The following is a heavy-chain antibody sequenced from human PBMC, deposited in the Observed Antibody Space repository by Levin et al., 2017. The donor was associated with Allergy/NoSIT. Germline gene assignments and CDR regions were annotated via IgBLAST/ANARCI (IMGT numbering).Heavy chain of an antibody. Sequence: GESLKISCKGSGYSFTSYWISWVRQMPGKGLEWMGRIDPSDSYTNYSPSFQGHVTISADKSISTAYLQWSSLKASDTAMYYCARHADEVQTIDYWGQGTLVTVSS. V-gene: IGHV5-10-1*01. CDR1: GYSFTSYW. CDR3: ARHADEVQTIDY. D-gene: IGHD2-8*01. J-gene: IGHJ4*02. CDR2: IDPSDSYT.